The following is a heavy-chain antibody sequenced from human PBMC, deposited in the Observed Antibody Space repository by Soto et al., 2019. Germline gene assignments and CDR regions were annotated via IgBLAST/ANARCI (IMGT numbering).Heavy chain of an antibody. Sequence: QVQLVESGGGVVQPGTSLRLSCVGSGFTFRSYVIHWVRQAPGKGLEWVALTSYDGSNNFYGDSVTGRFTISRDNSRNTVELQMDSLRLESTSLYYCARWGTTGGLAVWGQGTLVSVSS. V-gene: IGHV3-33*05. CDR1: GFTFRSYV. J-gene: IGHJ4*02. D-gene: IGHD3-16*01. CDR2: TSYDGSNN. CDR3: ARWGTTGGLAV.